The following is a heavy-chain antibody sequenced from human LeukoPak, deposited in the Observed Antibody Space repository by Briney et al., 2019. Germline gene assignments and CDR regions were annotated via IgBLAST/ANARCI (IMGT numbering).Heavy chain of an antibody. Sequence: GVSLRLSCAASGFTFSNYWMNWVRQAPGKGLEWVANIKQDGSEKYYVDSVKGRFTISRDNAKNSLYLQLNSLRVEDTAVYYCASQRFLDYWGQGTLVTVSS. V-gene: IGHV3-7*01. D-gene: IGHD3-3*01. CDR1: GFTFSNYW. J-gene: IGHJ4*02. CDR3: ASQRFLDY. CDR2: IKQDGSEK.